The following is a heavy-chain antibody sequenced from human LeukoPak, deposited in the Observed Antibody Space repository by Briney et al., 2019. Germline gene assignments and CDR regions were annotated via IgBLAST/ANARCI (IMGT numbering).Heavy chain of an antibody. V-gene: IGHV3-49*03. D-gene: IGHD6-19*01. CDR1: GFTFGDYL. CDR2: ISGGTT. J-gene: IGHJ4*02. CDR3: SRGSGWLSVY. Sequence: GGSLRLSCTASGFTFGDYLMSWLRQAPGKGLEWIGFISGGTTEYAASVKGRFTISRDDSTSIAYLQMNSLTTEDTAVYYCSRGSGWLSVYWGQGTLVTVSS.